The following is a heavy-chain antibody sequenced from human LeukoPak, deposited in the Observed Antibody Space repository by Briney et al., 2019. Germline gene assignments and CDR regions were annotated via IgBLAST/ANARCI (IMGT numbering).Heavy chain of an antibody. D-gene: IGHD4-17*01. J-gene: IGHJ4*02. CDR3: ARLLYDGDYI. V-gene: IGHV4-39*01. Sequence: PSETLSLTCTVSGGSISSSSYYWGWIRQPPGKGLEWIGSIYYSGSTYYNPSLKSRVTISVDTSKNQFSLKLSSVTAADTAVYYCARLLYDGDYIWGQGTLVTVSS. CDR1: GGSISSSSYY. CDR2: IYYSGST.